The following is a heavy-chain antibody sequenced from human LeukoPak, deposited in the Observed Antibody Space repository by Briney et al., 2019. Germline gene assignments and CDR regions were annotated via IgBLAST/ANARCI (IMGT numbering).Heavy chain of an antibody. V-gene: IGHV5-51*01. J-gene: IGHJ3*02. CDR3: ARLPYCTNGVCYTISSAFDI. CDR1: GYRFTSYW. Sequence: KGGESLKISCKCSGYRFTSYWIGWVRQMPGKGLEWMEIIYPGDSDTRYSPSFQGQVTISADKSISTAYLQWSSLKASDTAMYYCARLPYCTNGVCYTISSAFDIWGQGTMVTVSS. D-gene: IGHD2-8*01. CDR2: IYPGDSDT.